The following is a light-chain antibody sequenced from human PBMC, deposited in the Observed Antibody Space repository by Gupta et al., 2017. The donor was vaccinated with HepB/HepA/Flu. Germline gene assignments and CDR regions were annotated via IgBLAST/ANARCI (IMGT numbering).Light chain of an antibody. CDR1: QSITSRY. Sequence: EFLLTQSPRILALSPGERANLSCGASQSITSRYLAWYQQKPGQAPRLLIYGASNRATGIPDRFSGSGSGTDFTLTISRLEPEDFAVYFCQLYGSSRYTFGQGTELEIK. V-gene: IGKV3-20*01. CDR3: QLYGSSRYT. CDR2: GAS. J-gene: IGKJ2*01.